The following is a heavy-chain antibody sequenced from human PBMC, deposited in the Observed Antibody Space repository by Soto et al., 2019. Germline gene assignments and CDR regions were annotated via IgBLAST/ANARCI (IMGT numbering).Heavy chain of an antibody. V-gene: IGHV4-30-4*01. D-gene: IGHD6-6*01. Sequence: SETLSLTCTVSGGSISSGDYYWSWIRQPPGKGLGWIGYIYYSGSTYYNPSLKSRVTISVDTSKNQFSLKLSSVTAADTAVYYCARLATSSSGGGLLDYWGQGTLVTVYS. CDR1: GGSISSGDYY. CDR3: ARLATSSSGGGLLDY. J-gene: IGHJ4*02. CDR2: IYYSGST.